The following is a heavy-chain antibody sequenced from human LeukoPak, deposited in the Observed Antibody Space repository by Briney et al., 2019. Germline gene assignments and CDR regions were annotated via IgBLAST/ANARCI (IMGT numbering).Heavy chain of an antibody. Sequence: HPGGSLRLSCAASGFSFSSYGMHWVRQAPGKGLEWVAVISYDGSNKYYADSVKGRFTISRDNSKNTLYLQMNSLRAEDTAVYYCARRDDFWSGYYTPDAFDIWGQGTMVTVSS. CDR1: GFSFSSYG. CDR2: ISYDGSNK. J-gene: IGHJ3*02. CDR3: ARRDDFWSGYYTPDAFDI. V-gene: IGHV3-30*03. D-gene: IGHD3-3*01.